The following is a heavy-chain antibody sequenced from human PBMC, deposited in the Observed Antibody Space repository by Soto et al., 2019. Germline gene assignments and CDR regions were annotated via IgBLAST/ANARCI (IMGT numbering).Heavy chain of an antibody. CDR1: GYTFTSYG. D-gene: IGHD3-9*01. J-gene: IGHJ6*02. CDR2: ISAYNGNT. V-gene: IGHV1-18*01. CDR3: ARSMGPLRYFDWLESHYYYGMDV. Sequence: ASVKVSCKASGYTFTSYGISWVRQAPGQGLEWMGWISAYNGNTNYAQKLQGRVTMTTDTSTSTAYMELRSLRSDDTAVYYCARSMGPLRYFDWLESHYYYGMDVWGQGTTVTVSS.